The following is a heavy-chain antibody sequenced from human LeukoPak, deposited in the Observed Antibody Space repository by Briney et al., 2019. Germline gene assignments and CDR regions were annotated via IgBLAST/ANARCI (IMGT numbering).Heavy chain of an antibody. D-gene: IGHD3-22*01. V-gene: IGHV3-73*01. CDR2: IRSKRNNYAT. J-gene: IGHJ4*02. CDR1: GFTLSVSG. CDR3: TVIVGFPS. Sequence: GGSLRLSCAASGFTLSVSGVQWVRQAPGKGLEWVGRIRSKRNNYATAYAASVEGRITISRDDSRNTAYLQMNSLKAEDTAVYYCTVIVGFPSWGQGTLVTVSS.